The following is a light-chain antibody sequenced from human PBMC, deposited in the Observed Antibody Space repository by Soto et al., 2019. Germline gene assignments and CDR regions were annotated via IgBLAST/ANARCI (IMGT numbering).Light chain of an antibody. CDR2: DVS. J-gene: IGLJ1*01. V-gene: IGLV2-14*03. CDR3: RSNTSNNTLGLF. CDR1: SSDVGVYNY. Sequence: QSALTQPASVSGSPGQSITISCTGTSSDVGVYNYVSWYQRHPGKAPKVMIYDVSNRPSGVSNRFSGPKSGNTASLTISGLQAEDEADFYWRSNTSNNTLGLFFGTGTKLTVL.